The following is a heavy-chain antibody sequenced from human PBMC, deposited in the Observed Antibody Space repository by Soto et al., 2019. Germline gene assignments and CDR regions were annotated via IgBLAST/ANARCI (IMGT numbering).Heavy chain of an antibody. J-gene: IGHJ4*02. Sequence: ASAKSSCKASVYTSTSYAMHWVRLAPEQRLEWMGWINAGNGNTKYSQKFQGRVTITRDTSATTAYIELTSLSSEDTAVYYYAGEDGWGGLHPKEAVWGKGTLVPVCS. D-gene: IGHD6-19*01. CDR1: VYTSTSYA. CDR2: INAGNGNT. CDR3: AGEDGWGGLHPKEAV. V-gene: IGHV1-3*01.